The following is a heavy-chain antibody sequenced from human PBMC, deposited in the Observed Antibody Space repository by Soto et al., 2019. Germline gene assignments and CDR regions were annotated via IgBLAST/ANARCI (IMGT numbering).Heavy chain of an antibody. J-gene: IGHJ4*02. CDR2: ITHIFGTA. V-gene: IGHV1-69*13. CDR1: GTTISSYE. D-gene: IGHD5-12*01. CDR3: ARGAYRGGYDPDYFDY. Sequence: PVKVSFEASGTTISSYEICWVRQSAGRGLEWMGGITHIFGTANYAQKFQGRVTITADESTSTANLELSSMSSQYTAVYSLARGAYRGGYDPDYFDYWGQGTLVTVSS.